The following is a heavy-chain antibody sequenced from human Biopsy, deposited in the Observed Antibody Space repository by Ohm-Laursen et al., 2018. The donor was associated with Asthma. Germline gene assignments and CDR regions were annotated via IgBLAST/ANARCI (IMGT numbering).Heavy chain of an antibody. D-gene: IGHD2-2*01. J-gene: IGHJ4*02. Sequence: SVTLSCKSLGGSFNTYVIGCARQDPGQWLEWMGWINSVFGTTTYPQKFQDRATITADDTTSTVYMELSSLRSEDTAVYYCARKAGSCISRTCYSLDFWGQGTLVTVSS. V-gene: IGHV1-69*13. CDR1: GGSFNTYV. CDR3: ARKAGSCISRTCYSLDF. CDR2: INSVFGTT.